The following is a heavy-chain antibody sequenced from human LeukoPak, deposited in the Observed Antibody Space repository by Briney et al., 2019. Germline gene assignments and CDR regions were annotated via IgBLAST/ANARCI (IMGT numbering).Heavy chain of an antibody. Sequence: SETLSLTCTVSGXSINFYYWSWIRQPAGKGLEWIGRIYSTGSTNYSPSLKSRVTMSVDKSKNQLSLNLSSVTAADTAVYYCARGIADPYSFDSWGQGTLVTVSS. CDR1: GXSINFYY. J-gene: IGHJ4*02. D-gene: IGHD6-13*01. V-gene: IGHV4-4*07. CDR3: ARGIADPYSFDS. CDR2: IYSTGST.